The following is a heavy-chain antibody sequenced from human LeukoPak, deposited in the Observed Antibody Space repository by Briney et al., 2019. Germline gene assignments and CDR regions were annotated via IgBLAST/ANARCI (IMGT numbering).Heavy chain of an antibody. CDR1: GFTFSSYG. CDR3: AKKWSGDYDSSGVNDAFDI. CDR2: ISDDGSNK. D-gene: IGHD3-22*01. J-gene: IGHJ3*02. V-gene: IGHV3-30*18. Sequence: GGSLRLSCAASGFTFSSYGMHWVRQAPGKGLEWVAVISDDGSNKYYADSVKGRFTISRDNSKNTLYLQMNSPRAEDTAVYYCAKKWSGDYDSSGVNDAFDIWGQGTMVTVSS.